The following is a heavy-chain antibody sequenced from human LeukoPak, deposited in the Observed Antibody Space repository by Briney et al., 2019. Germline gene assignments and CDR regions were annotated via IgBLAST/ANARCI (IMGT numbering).Heavy chain of an antibody. J-gene: IGHJ4*02. D-gene: IGHD6-13*01. CDR2: INSDGSAT. Sequence: PGGSLILSCEASGFTFSRYWMHWVRQAPGKGLMWVSRINSDGSATTYADFVKGRFTISSDKSKNTLYLQMDSLRAEDTAVYYCAKTLPSSWYSFDYWGQGTLVTVSS. CDR1: GFTFSRYW. CDR3: AKTLPSSWYSFDY. V-gene: IGHV3-74*03.